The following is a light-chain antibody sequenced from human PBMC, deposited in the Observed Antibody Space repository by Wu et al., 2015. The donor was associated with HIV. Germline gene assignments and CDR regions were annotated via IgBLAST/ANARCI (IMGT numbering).Light chain of an antibody. CDR1: QSISSNY. CDR2: GAS. J-gene: IGKJ4*01. V-gene: IGKV3-20*01. CDR3: QQYGGSPTVT. Sequence: EIVLTQSPDTLSLSPGERASLSCRASQSISSNYLAWYQQKPGQAPRLLIYGASSRATDIPDRFSGSGSGTDFTLTISRLEPEDFAVYYCQQYGGSPTVTFGGGTKVEIK.